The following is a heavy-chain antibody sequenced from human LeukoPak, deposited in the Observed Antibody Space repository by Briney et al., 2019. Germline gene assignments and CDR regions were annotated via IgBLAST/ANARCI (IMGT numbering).Heavy chain of an antibody. V-gene: IGHV1-18*01. CDR2: ISGYNGNT. CDR3: ARDQTLGVVNI. Sequence: ASVKVSCKASGHTFTSYGISWVRQAPGQGLEWMGWISGYNGNTNYAQKLQGRVTMTTDTSTSTAYMELRSLRSDDTAVYYCARDQTLGVVNIWGQGTLVTVSS. J-gene: IGHJ4*02. CDR1: GHTFTSYG. D-gene: IGHD3-3*01.